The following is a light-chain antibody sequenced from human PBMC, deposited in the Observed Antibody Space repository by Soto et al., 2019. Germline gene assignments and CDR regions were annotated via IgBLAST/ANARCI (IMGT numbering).Light chain of an antibody. CDR3: QQYGT. V-gene: IGKV1-5*03. Sequence: DIQMTQSPSTLSASVGDRVTITCRASQSISSWLAWYQQKPGKAPKLLIYKASSLESSVRSRFSGSGSGTEFTLTISSLQPDDFATYYCQQYGTFGQGTKVEIK. CDR1: QSISSW. CDR2: KAS. J-gene: IGKJ1*01.